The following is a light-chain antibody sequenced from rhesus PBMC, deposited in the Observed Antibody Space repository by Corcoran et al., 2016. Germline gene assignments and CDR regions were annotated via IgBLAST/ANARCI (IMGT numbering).Light chain of an antibody. V-gene: IGKV2-104*02. CDR1: QSLLDSEDGNTY. CDR3: MPALEFPRT. CDR2: EVS. Sequence: DIVMTQTPLSLPVTPGEPASISCRSSQSLLDSEDGNTYLDWYLQKPGQSPQLLIYEVSNRASGVPDRFSGRGSDTDFTLKISRVEAEDVGVYYCMPALEFPRTFGQWTKGEIK. J-gene: IGKJ1*01.